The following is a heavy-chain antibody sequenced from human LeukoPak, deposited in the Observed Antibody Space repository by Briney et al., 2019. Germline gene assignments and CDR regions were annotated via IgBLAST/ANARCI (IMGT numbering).Heavy chain of an antibody. CDR3: AKVGFWSGYQSLYYFDY. D-gene: IGHD3-3*01. CDR2: SADGSTTK. V-gene: IGHV3-48*04. Sequence: PGGSLRLTCVGSGFGFGDFGMSWVRQAPGKGLEWVSYSADGSTTKYYADSVKGRFIISRDNAKKSLYLQMNSLRAEDTAVYYCAKVGFWSGYQSLYYFDYWGQGTLVTVSS. J-gene: IGHJ4*02. CDR1: GFGFGDFG.